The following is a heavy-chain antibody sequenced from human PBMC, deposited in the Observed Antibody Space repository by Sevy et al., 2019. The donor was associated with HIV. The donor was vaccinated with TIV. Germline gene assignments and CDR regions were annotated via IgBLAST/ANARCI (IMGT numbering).Heavy chain of an antibody. Sequence: GGSLRLSCAASGFTFSSYAMHWVRQAPGKGLEWVAVISYDGSNKYYADSVKGRFTISRDNSKNTLYLQMDGLRAEETALYYCARDDEPDYYYFDMDVWGQVTTVTVSS. J-gene: IGHJ6*02. CDR3: ARDDEPDYYYFDMDV. CDR1: GFTFSSYA. V-gene: IGHV3-30-3*01. CDR2: ISYDGSNK.